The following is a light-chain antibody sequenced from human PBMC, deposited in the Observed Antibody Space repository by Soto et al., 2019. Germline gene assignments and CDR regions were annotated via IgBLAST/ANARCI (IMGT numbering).Light chain of an antibody. V-gene: IGKV3-20*01. CDR2: GAS. Sequence: EIVLTQSPGTLSLSPGERATLSCRASQSVSSSYLAWYQQKPGQAPRLLIYGASSRATGIPDRFSGSGSGTDFTLTISRLETEDFAVYYCQKYGSSNRTLGQGTRWIS. CDR3: QKYGSSNRT. J-gene: IGKJ1*01. CDR1: QSVSSSY.